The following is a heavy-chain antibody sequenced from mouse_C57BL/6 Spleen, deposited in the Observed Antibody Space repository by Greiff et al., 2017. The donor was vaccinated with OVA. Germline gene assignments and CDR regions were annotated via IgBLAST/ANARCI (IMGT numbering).Heavy chain of an antibody. D-gene: IGHD1-1*01. V-gene: IGHV1-15*01. CDR2: IDPETGGT. CDR1: GYTFTDYE. J-gene: IGHJ1*03. CDR3: TRTLSYYGSSSRYFDV. Sequence: VQVVESGAELVRPGASVTLSCKASGYTFTDYEMHWVKQTPVHGLEWIGAIDPETGGTAYNQKFKGKAILTADKSSSTAYMELRSLTSEDSAVYYCTRTLSYYGSSSRYFDVWGTGTTVTVSS.